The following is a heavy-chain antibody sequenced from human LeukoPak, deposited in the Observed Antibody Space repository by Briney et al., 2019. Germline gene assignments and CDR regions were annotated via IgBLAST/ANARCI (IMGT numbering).Heavy chain of an antibody. V-gene: IGHV4-4*09. J-gene: IGHJ5*02. Sequence: SETLSLTCTVSGGSISSYYWSWIRQPPGKGLEWIGYIYTSGSTNYNPSLKSRVTISVDTSKNQFSLKLSSVTAADTAVYYCALGLIGSYWFDPRGQGTLVTVSS. D-gene: IGHD1-26*01. CDR3: ALGLIGSYWFDP. CDR2: IYTSGST. CDR1: GGSISSYY.